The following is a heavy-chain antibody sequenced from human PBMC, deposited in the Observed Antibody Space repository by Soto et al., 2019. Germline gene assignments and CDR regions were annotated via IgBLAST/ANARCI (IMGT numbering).Heavy chain of an antibody. D-gene: IGHD4-17*01. CDR1: GFTFSSYG. V-gene: IGHV3-30*18. J-gene: IGHJ4*02. CDR2: ISYDGSNK. Sequence: QVQLVESGGGVVQPGRSLRLSCAASGFTFSSYGMHWVRQAPGKGLEWVAVISYDGSNKYYADSVKGRFTISRDNSKNTLYLQMNSLRAEDTAVYYCAKDLYGEARKRSGDYWGQGTLVTVSS. CDR3: AKDLYGEARKRSGDY.